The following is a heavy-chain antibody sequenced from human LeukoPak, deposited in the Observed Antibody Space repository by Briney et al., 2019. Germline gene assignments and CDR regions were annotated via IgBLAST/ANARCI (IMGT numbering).Heavy chain of an antibody. CDR3: ARSQNYGLSYDY. CDR1: GGSISSYY. J-gene: IGHJ4*02. CDR2: IYYSGST. Sequence: SETLSLTCTVSGGSISSYYWSWIRQPPGKGLEWIGYIYYSGSTNYNPSLKSRVTISVDTSKNRFSLKLSSVTAADTAMYYCARSQNYGLSYDYWGQGTLVTVSS. V-gene: IGHV4-59*08. D-gene: IGHD3-10*01.